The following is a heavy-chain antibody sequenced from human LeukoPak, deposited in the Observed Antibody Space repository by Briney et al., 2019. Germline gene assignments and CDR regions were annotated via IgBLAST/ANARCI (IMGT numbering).Heavy chain of an antibody. D-gene: IGHD3-10*01. J-gene: IGHJ4*02. CDR2: INPNSGGT. CDR3: ARDGLLWFGELPYYY. CDR1: GYTFTGYY. Sequence: ASVKVSCKASGYTFTGYYMHWVRQAPGQGLEWMGWINPNSGGTNYAQKFQGRVTMTRDTSISTAYMELSRLRSDDTAVYYCARDGLLWFGELPYYYWGQGTLVTVSS. V-gene: IGHV1-2*02.